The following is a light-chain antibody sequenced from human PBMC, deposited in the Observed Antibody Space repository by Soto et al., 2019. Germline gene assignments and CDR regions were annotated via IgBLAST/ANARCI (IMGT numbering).Light chain of an antibody. CDR1: QSVGSSY. CDR3: QQYCSSPRT. Sequence: EIVLTQSPGTLSLSPGERATLSCRASQSVGSSYLAWYQQKPGQAPRLLIYGASSRATGIPDRFSGSGSGTDFTLTISRLDPEDFAVYYCQQYCSSPRTFGQGTKVEIK. CDR2: GAS. V-gene: IGKV3-20*01. J-gene: IGKJ1*01.